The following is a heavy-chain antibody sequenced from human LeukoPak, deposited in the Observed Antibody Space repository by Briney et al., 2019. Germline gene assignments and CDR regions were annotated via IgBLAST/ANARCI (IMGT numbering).Heavy chain of an antibody. V-gene: IGHV2-5*02. D-gene: IGHD4-17*01. CDR2: IYWDDDN. CDR3: AHRVLGDFVIPFDY. Sequence: SGPTLVKPTQTLTLTCTFSGSSLSTSGVSVGWIRQPPGKALEWLALIYWDDDNRYSPSLKGRLTITKGTSKNQVVLTMTNMDPVDTATYYCAHRVLGDFVIPFDYWGQGTLVTVSS. J-gene: IGHJ4*02. CDR1: GSSLSTSGVS.